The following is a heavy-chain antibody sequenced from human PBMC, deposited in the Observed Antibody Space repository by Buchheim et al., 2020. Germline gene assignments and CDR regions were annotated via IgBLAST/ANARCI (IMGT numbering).Heavy chain of an antibody. CDR1: GGSISNSAYF. CDR2: IRYSGTT. D-gene: IGHD5-24*01. V-gene: IGHV4-39*07. CDR3: ARENRDGYRNGVDV. Sequence: QLQLQESGPGLVKPSETLSLTCTVSGGSISNSAYFWGWIRQPPGKGPEWIATIRYSGTTYFNPSLQTRVTISVETSKNQFSLTLRSVTAADTALYYCARENRDGYRNGVDVWGQGTT. J-gene: IGHJ6*02.